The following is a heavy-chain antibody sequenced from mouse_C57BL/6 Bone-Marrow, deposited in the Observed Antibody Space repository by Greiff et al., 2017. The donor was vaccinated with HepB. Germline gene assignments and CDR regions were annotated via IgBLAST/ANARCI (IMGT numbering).Heavy chain of an antibody. CDR2: IDPNSGGT. CDR1: GYTFTSYW. D-gene: IGHD2-2*01. J-gene: IGHJ3*01. CDR3: ARGGQSTMVKGGFAY. Sequence: QVQLQQPGAELVKPGASVKLSCKASGYTFTSYWMHWVKQRPGRGLEWIGRIDPNSGGTKYNEKFKSKATLTVDKSSSTAYMQLSSLTSEDSAVYYCARGGQSTMVKGGFAYWGQGTLVTVSA. V-gene: IGHV1-72*01.